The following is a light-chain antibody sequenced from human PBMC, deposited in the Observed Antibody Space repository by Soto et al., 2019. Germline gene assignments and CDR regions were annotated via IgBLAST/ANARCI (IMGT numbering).Light chain of an antibody. CDR1: QTINTW. CDR3: QQYHTYPWT. J-gene: IGKJ1*01. V-gene: IGKV1-5*03. CDR2: KAS. Sequence: DIQMTQSPSTLSASVGDRVTITCRASQTINTWLAWYQQQPGKAPKLLISKASSLESGVPSRFSGSGSGTEFTLTISSLQPDDFTTYYCQQYHTYPWTFGQGTKVEIK.